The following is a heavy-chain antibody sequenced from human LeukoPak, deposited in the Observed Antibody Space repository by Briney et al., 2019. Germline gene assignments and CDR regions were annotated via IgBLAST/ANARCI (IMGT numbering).Heavy chain of an antibody. V-gene: IGHV3-7*01. CDR1: GFIFSDPW. J-gene: IGHJ5*01. Sequence: SGGSLRLSCAASGFIFSDPWMHWVRQAPGKGLEWVANIKQDGSAKFYVDSVKGRFTISRDNVKNSLYLQMNSLTAEDTAVYYCARGASVDSWGQGTLVVVSS. CDR3: ARGASVDS. CDR2: IKQDGSAK.